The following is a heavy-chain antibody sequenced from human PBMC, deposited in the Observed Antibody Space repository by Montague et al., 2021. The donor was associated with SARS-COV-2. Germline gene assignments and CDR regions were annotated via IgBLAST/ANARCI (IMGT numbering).Heavy chain of an antibody. D-gene: IGHD6-19*01. CDR2: IHYSGST. CDR1: GGSISSSSYY. J-gene: IGHJ3*01. Sequence: SETLSLTCTVSGGSISSSSYYWDWIRQPPGKGLEWIGSIHYSGSTHYNPSLKSRVTISVDTSNNQFSVKLTSVTAADTAVYYCARRGGGCVARFDFWGQGTLVTVSS. CDR3: ARRGGGCVARFDF. V-gene: IGHV4-39*01.